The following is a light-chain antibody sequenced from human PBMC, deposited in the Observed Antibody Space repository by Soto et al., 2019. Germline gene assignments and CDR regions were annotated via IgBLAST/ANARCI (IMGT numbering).Light chain of an antibody. CDR1: SSDVGGYNY. Sequence: QSVLTQPASVSGSPGQSITISCIGTSSDVGGYNYVSWYQQHPGKAPKLMIYEVSNRPSGVSNRFSGSKSGNTASLTISGLQAEDEADYYCRSYTSSASYVFGTGTRSPS. CDR3: RSYTSSASYV. J-gene: IGLJ1*01. V-gene: IGLV2-14*01. CDR2: EVS.